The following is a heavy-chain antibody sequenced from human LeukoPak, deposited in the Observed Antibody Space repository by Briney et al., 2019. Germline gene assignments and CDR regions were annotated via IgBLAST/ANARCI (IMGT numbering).Heavy chain of an antibody. CDR2: INPNSGGA. CDR3: ARVPWGATIPFDY. CDR1: GYTFTVYY. Sequence: ASVKVSCKASGYTFTVYYIHWVRQAPGQGLEWMVWINPNSGGANYAQKFQGRVTMTRDTSISTAYMELSRLRSDDTAVYYCARVPWGATIPFDYWGQGTLVTVSS. D-gene: IGHD5-12*01. J-gene: IGHJ4*02. V-gene: IGHV1-2*02.